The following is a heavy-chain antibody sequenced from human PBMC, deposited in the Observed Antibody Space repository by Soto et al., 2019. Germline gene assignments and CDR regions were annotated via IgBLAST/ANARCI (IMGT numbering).Heavy chain of an antibody. D-gene: IGHD2-2*01. CDR2: ISGSGGTT. J-gene: IGHJ4*02. CDR1: GFTFSTYA. Sequence: GGSLRLSCATSGFTFSTYAMSWVRQAPGEGLEWVSTISGSGGTTYYADSVKGRFTISRDNSKNTLYLQMNSLRAEDTAIYYCAREIVPTANDYWGQGTRVTVSS. V-gene: IGHV3-23*01. CDR3: AREIVPTANDY.